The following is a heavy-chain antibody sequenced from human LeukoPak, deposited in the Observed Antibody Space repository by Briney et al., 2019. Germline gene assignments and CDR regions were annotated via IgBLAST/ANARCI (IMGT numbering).Heavy chain of an antibody. CDR3: ARGRYYGMDV. V-gene: IGHV3-74*03. Sequence: GGSLRLSCAASGFTFSTFWMHWLRQAPGKGLVWVSGINSDGSSTTYADSVKGRFTISRDNAKNTLYLQMNNLRAEDTAVYYCARGRYYGMDVWGQGTTVTVSS. CDR2: INSDGSST. J-gene: IGHJ6*02. CDR1: GFTFSTFW.